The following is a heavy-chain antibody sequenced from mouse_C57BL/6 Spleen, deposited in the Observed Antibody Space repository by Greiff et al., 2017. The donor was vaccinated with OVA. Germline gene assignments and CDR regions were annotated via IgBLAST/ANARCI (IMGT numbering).Heavy chain of an antibody. J-gene: IGHJ4*01. Sequence: QVQLKQPGAELVKPGASVKLSCKASGYTFTSYWMHWVKQRPGRGLEWIGRIDPNSGGTKYNEKFKSKATLTVDKPSSTAYMQLSSLTSEDSAVYYCARGTTVVAMGAMDYWGQGTSGTVSS. V-gene: IGHV1-72*01. CDR2: IDPNSGGT. CDR3: ARGTTVVAMGAMDY. D-gene: IGHD1-1*01. CDR1: GYTFTSYW.